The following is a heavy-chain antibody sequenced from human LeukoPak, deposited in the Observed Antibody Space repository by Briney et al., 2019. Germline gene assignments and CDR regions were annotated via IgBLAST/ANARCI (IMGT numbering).Heavy chain of an antibody. Sequence: GGSLRLSCAASGFDFSNCAMSWVRQAPGMGLEWVSATTPAGAGTYYADSVKGRFTISRDNAKNTLYLHMNSLRAEDTAVYYCAKEDLSSSRYYFENWGPGALVTVSS. CDR1: GFDFSNCA. CDR3: AKEDLSSSRYYFEN. CDR2: TTPAGAGT. J-gene: IGHJ4*02. V-gene: IGHV3-23*01. D-gene: IGHD6-6*01.